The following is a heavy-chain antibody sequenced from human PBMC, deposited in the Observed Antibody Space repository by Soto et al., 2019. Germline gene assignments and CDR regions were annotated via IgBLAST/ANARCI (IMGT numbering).Heavy chain of an antibody. J-gene: IGHJ4*02. CDR3: ARFLRWYGDYDGTGRFDY. V-gene: IGHV4-34*01. CDR2: INHSGST. D-gene: IGHD4-17*01. CDR1: GGSFSGYY. Sequence: QVQLQQWGAGLLKPSETLSLTCAVYGGSFSGYYWSWIRQPPGKGLEWIGQINHSGSTNYNPSLQSRVTTSVDTSKTQSSLKLSSVTAADSAVYYCARFLRWYGDYDGTGRFDYWGQGTLVTVSS.